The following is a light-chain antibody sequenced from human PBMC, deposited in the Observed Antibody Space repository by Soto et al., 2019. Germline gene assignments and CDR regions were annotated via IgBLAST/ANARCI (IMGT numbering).Light chain of an antibody. CDR3: QSVKV. CDR1: GAGYD. Sequence: QSVLTQPPSVSGAPGQRVTISCTGSGAGYDVHWYQQLAGAAPKLLIFGNNNRPSGVPDRFSGSKSGTSASLAITGLRPEDEGDYYCQSVKVFGGGTKLTVL. V-gene: IGLV1-40*01. J-gene: IGLJ2*01. CDR2: GNN.